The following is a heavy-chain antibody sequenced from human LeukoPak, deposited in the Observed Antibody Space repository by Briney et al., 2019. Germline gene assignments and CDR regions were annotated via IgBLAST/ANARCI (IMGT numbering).Heavy chain of an antibody. D-gene: IGHD3-10*01. Sequence: GGSLRLSCAASGFTFSSYWMSWVRQAPGKGLEWVANIKQDGSEKYYVDSVKGRFTISRDNAKNSLYLQMNSLRAEATAVYYCAKGSSSFQHGWYFDYWGQGTLVTVSS. CDR2: IKQDGSEK. V-gene: IGHV3-7*03. CDR1: GFTFSSYW. J-gene: IGHJ4*02. CDR3: AKGSSSFQHGWYFDY.